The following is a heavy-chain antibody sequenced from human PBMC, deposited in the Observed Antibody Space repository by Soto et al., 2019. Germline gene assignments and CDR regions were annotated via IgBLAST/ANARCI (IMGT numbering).Heavy chain of an antibody. CDR1: GGSFSGYY. CDR3: AGSEYSAFDI. D-gene: IGHD5-12*01. J-gene: IGHJ3*02. Sequence: SETLSLTCAVYGGSFSGYYWSWIRQPPGKGLEWIGYIYYSGSTNYNPSLKSRVTISVDTSKNQFSLKLSSVTAADTAVYYCAGSEYSAFDIWGQGTMVTVSS. CDR2: IYYSGST. V-gene: IGHV4-59*08.